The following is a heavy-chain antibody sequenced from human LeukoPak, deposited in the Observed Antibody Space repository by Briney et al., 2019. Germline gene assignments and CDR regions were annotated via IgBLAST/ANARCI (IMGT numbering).Heavy chain of an antibody. D-gene: IGHD1-26*01. CDR1: GFIFSSHG. CDR2: IWYDGSNK. Sequence: GGSLRLSCAASGFIFSSHGMHWVRQSPGKGLEWVAVIWYDGSNKYYADSVKGRFTTSRDNSKNTVYLQMNSLRAEDTAIYYCAKDSSAYSGSYYDYWGQGTLVTVSS. CDR3: AKDSSAYSGSYYDY. V-gene: IGHV3-33*06. J-gene: IGHJ4*02.